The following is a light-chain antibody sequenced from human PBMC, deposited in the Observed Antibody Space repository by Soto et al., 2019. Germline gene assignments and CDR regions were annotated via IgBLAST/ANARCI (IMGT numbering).Light chain of an antibody. CDR3: QQYNNWPIT. CDR2: GAS. CDR1: QSVNSGY. J-gene: IGKJ5*01. Sequence: EIVLTQSPGTLSLAPGERATLSCRASQSVNSGYLTWYQQKPGQAPRLLIYGASTRATGIPARFSGSGSGTEFTLTISSLQSEDFAVYYCQQYNNWPITFGQGTRLEIK. V-gene: IGKV3-15*01.